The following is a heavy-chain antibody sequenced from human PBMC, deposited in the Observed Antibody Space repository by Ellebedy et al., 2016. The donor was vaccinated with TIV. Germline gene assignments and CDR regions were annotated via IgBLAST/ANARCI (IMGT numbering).Heavy chain of an antibody. CDR1: GDSISSSSDY. V-gene: IGHV4-31*03. J-gene: IGHJ4*02. CDR2: VYHLGNT. CDR3: ANGGSLSYGIFDY. Sequence: SETLSLTXTVSGDSISSSSDYWVWIRQLPGKGLEWIGYVYHLGNTYYTPSLKSRVAISVDSSKNQFSLRLNSVTAADTGGYYCANGGSLSYGIFDYWGQGNLVTVSS. D-gene: IGHD3-16*01.